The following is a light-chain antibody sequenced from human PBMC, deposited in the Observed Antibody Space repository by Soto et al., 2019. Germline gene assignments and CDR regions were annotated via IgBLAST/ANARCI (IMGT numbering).Light chain of an antibody. V-gene: IGLV2-14*01. CDR1: SSDVGAYDY. J-gene: IGLJ1*01. CDR3: SSYTSSSTYV. Sequence: QSALTQPASVSGSPGQSIAIACTGTSSDVGAYDYVSWYQQHPGKALKVMIYDVTNRPSGVSNRFSGSKSGNTASLTISGLQAEDEADYYCSSYTSSSTYVFGTGTKVTVL. CDR2: DVT.